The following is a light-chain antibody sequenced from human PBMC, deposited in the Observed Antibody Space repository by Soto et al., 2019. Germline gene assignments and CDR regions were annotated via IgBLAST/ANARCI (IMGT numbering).Light chain of an antibody. CDR2: EVS. J-gene: IGLJ1*01. Sequence: QSALTQPASVSGSPGQSITISCTGTSSDVGGYTYVSWYQQHPGKAPKLMIYEVSNRPSGVSNRFSGSKSGNTASLIISGLQAEDEADYYCSSYTISSTNVFGTGTKLTVL. CDR3: SSYTISSTNV. V-gene: IGLV2-14*01. CDR1: SSDVGGYTY.